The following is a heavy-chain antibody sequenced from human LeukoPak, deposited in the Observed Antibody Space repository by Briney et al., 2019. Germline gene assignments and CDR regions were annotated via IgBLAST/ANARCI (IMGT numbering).Heavy chain of an antibody. Sequence: PGGSLRLSCAASGFTFSSYSMNWVRQAPGKGLEWVSYISSSTIYYADSVKGRFTISRDNAKNSLYLQMNSLRAEDTAVYYCARDELYYYDSSGYFSFDYWGQGTLVTVSS. CDR2: ISSSTI. CDR1: GFTFSSYS. V-gene: IGHV3-48*01. J-gene: IGHJ4*02. CDR3: ARDELYYYDSSGYFSFDY. D-gene: IGHD3-22*01.